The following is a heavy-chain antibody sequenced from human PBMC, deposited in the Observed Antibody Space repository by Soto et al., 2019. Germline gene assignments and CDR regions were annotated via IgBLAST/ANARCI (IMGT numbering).Heavy chain of an antibody. CDR3: ARDLLAARHTNWFDP. CDR2: ISSSSSYI. Sequence: GGSLRLSCAASGFTFSSYSMNWVRQAPGKGLEWVSSISSSSSYIYYADSVKGRFTISRDNAKNSLYLRMNSLRAEDTAVYYCARDLLAARHTNWFDPWGQGTLVTVSS. D-gene: IGHD6-6*01. V-gene: IGHV3-21*01. CDR1: GFTFSSYS. J-gene: IGHJ5*02.